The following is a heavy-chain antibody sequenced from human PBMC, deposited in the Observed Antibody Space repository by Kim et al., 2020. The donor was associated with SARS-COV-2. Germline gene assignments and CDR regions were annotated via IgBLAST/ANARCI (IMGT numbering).Heavy chain of an antibody. J-gene: IGHJ4*02. Sequence: ASVKVSCKASGYTFTDYDIHWVRLAPGQRLEWMGWINADNGDTKHLQKFQGRFSITRDTSATTVYMELSSLRYEDTAVYYCARSAARLFDYWGQGTLVTVSS. V-gene: IGHV1-3*01. CDR1: GYTFTDYD. D-gene: IGHD6-6*01. CDR2: INADNGDT. CDR3: ARSAARLFDY.